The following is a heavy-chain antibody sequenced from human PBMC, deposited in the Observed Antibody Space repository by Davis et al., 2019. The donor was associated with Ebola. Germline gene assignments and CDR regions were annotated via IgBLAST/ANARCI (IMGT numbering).Heavy chain of an antibody. D-gene: IGHD6-19*01. CDR1: GGSISSYY. V-gene: IGHV4-59*01. CDR3: ARVPTSGPRGYYFDY. J-gene: IGHJ4*02. CDR2: IYYSGST. Sequence: SETLSLTCTVSGGSISSYYWSWIRQPPGKGLEWLGYIYYSGSTNYNPSLKSRVTISVDTSKNQFSLKLSSVTAADTAVYYCARVPTSGPRGYYFDYWGQGTLVTVSS.